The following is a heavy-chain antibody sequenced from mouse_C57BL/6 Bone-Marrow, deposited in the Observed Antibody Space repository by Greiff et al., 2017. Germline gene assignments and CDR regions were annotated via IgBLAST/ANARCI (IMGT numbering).Heavy chain of an antibody. J-gene: IGHJ4*01. CDR2: INPNNGGT. Sequence: VKQSHGKSLEWIGDINPNNGGTSYNQKFKGKATLTVDKSSSTAYMELRSLTSEDSAVYYCARRGYGSSYVYYAMDYWGQGTSVTVSS. D-gene: IGHD1-1*01. CDR3: ARRGYGSSYVYYAMDY. V-gene: IGHV1-26*01.